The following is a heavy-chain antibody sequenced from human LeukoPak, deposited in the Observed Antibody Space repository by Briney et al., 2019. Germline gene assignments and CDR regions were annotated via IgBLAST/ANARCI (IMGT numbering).Heavy chain of an antibody. D-gene: IGHD6-13*01. CDR3: ARDQEQQPYDY. Sequence: ASVKVSCKASGYTITSYYMHWVRQAPGQGLEWMGIINPSGGSTSYAQKFQGRVTMTRDTSTSTVYMELSSLRSEDTAVYYCARDQEQQPYDYWGQGTLVTVSS. J-gene: IGHJ4*02. CDR1: GYTITSYY. V-gene: IGHV1-46*01. CDR2: INPSGGST.